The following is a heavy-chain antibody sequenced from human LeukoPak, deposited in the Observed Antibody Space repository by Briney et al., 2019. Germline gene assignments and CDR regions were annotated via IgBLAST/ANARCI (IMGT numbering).Heavy chain of an antibody. J-gene: IGHJ4*02. Sequence: GGSLRLSCAASGFTFGSYTMNWVRQAPGKGLEWVSSISSSSSYIYYADSVKGRFTISRDNAKHSLYLQMNSLRAEDTAVYYCASGGYSYGIYFDYWGQGTLVTVPS. CDR1: GFTFGSYT. CDR2: ISSSSSYI. CDR3: ASGGYSYGIYFDY. V-gene: IGHV3-21*01. D-gene: IGHD5-18*01.